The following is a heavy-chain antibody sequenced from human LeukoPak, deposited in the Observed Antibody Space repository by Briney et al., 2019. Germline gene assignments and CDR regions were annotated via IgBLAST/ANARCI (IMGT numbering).Heavy chain of an antibody. CDR2: INPSGGST. CDR3: ARSLRKRVRNYYDSSGYNNQIDY. D-gene: IGHD3-22*01. CDR1: GYTFTSYY. Sequence: ASVKVSCKASGYTFTSYYMHWVRQAPGQGLEWMGIINPSGGSTSYAQKFQGRVTMTRDTSTSTVYMELSSLRSEDTAVYYCARSLRKRVRNYYDSSGYNNQIDYWGQGTLVTVSS. J-gene: IGHJ4*02. V-gene: IGHV1-46*01.